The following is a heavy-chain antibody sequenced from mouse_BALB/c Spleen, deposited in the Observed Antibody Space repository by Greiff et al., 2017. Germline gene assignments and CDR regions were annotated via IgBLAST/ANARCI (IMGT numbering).Heavy chain of an antibody. Sequence: QVQLQQPGAELVKPGAPVKLSCKASGYTFTSYWMNWVKQRPGRGLEWIGRIDPSDSETHYNQKFKDKATLTVDKSSSTAYIQLSSLTSEDSAVYYCARKFPHTSYFDYWGQGTTLTVSS. CDR3: ARKFPHTSYFDY. CDR1: GYTFTSYW. CDR2: IDPSDSET. J-gene: IGHJ2*01. D-gene: IGHD1-1*01. V-gene: IGHV1-69*02.